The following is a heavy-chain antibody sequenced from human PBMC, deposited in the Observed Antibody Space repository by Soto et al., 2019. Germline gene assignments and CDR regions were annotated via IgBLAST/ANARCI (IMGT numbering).Heavy chain of an antibody. CDR1: GGTFRSFA. D-gene: IGHD3-16*01. Sequence: GASVKVSCKASGGTFRSFAFSWVRQAPGHGLEWMGGIIPLFGTTNYAQRFQGRVTITADESTSTAYMELSSLKSEDTAIYYCAKDTDHAYDFWGQGTLVTSPQ. V-gene: IGHV1-69*13. CDR3: AKDTDHAYDF. CDR2: IIPLFGTT. J-gene: IGHJ4*02.